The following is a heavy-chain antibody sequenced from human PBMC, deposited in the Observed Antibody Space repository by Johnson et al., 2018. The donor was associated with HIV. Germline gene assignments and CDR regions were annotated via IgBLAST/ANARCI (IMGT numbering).Heavy chain of an antibody. J-gene: IGHJ3*02. CDR3: ARDDAFDI. V-gene: IGHV3-74*01. Sequence: VQLVESGGGLVQPGGSLRLSCAASGFTVSSNYMNWVRQAPGKGLVWVSRINGDGSRTSYADSVKGRFTISRDNSKNTLYLQMNSLRAEDTAVYYCARDDAFDIWGQGTMVTVSS. CDR1: GFTVSSNY. CDR2: INGDGSRT.